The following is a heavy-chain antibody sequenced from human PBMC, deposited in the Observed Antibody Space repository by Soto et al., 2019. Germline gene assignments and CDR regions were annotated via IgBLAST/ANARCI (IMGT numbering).Heavy chain of an antibody. CDR1: GFTFSTYA. D-gene: IGHD3-10*01. Sequence: QVHLVESGGGVVQPGRSLRLSCAASGFTFSTYAFHWVRQAPGKGLEWVAVIIYDGTKDFYADSVKGRFTISRDKYENPVYLQINSLRLEDTAVYYCARERDPFDSDLSHDAFHLWGQGTAVTVSS. CDR3: ARERDPFDSDLSHDAFHL. CDR2: IIYDGTKD. J-gene: IGHJ3*01. V-gene: IGHV3-30-3*01.